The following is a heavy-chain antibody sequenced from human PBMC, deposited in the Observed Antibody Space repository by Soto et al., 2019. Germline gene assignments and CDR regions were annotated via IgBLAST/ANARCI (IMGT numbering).Heavy chain of an antibody. Sequence: QVQLVESGGGVVQPGRSLRLSCAVSGFTFSSYGMHWVRQAPGKGLEWVAVISYDGSNKYYADSVKGRFTISRDNSKNTLYLQMNSLRAEDTAVYYCAKTTLGTTLLPPDYWGQGTLVTVSS. D-gene: IGHD4-17*01. CDR1: GFTFSSYG. CDR2: ISYDGSNK. V-gene: IGHV3-30*18. CDR3: AKTTLGTTLLPPDY. J-gene: IGHJ4*02.